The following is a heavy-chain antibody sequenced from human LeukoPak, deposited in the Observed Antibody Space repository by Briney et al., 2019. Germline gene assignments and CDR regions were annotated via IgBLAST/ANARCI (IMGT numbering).Heavy chain of an antibody. Sequence: GGSLRLSCAASGFTFSSYGMHWVRQAPGKGLEWVAVIWYDGSNKYYADSVKGRFTISRDNSKNTLYLQMNSLRAEDTAVYYCAKTRAAMVANYYFDYWGQGTLVTVSP. CDR1: GFTFSSYG. V-gene: IGHV3-33*06. CDR2: IWYDGSNK. D-gene: IGHD5-18*01. CDR3: AKTRAAMVANYYFDY. J-gene: IGHJ4*02.